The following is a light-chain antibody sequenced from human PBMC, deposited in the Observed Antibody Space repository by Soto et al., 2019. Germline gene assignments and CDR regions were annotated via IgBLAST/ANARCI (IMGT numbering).Light chain of an antibody. J-gene: IGKJ2*01. CDR3: QERSIWYT. V-gene: IGKV3-11*01. Sequence: EIVLTQSPATLSLSPGERVTLSCRASQSVRSYLAWYQQKPGQAPRLLIYDAYKRAAGTPARFSGSGSGTDFTITISSLEPEAFAVYYCQERSIWYTFGQGTKLEIK. CDR1: QSVRSY. CDR2: DAY.